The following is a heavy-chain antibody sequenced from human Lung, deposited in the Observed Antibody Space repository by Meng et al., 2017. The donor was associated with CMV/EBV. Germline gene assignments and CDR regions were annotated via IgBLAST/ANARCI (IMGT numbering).Heavy chain of an antibody. V-gene: IGHV4-4*02. Sequence: QVQLQASGPGLVRPSGTLSLTCAVSGGSISSSNWWSWVRQPSGKGLEWIGEIYHSGSTNYNPSLKSRVTISVDKSKNQFSLKLSSVTAADTAVYYCASFPPPGKQWLVTDYWGQGTLVTVSS. CDR1: GGSISSSNW. J-gene: IGHJ4*02. CDR3: ASFPPPGKQWLVTDY. CDR2: IYHSGST. D-gene: IGHD6-19*01.